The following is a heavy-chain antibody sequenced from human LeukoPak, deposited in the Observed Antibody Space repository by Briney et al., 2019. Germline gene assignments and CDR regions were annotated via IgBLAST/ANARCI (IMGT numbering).Heavy chain of an antibody. V-gene: IGHV6-1*01. Sequence: SQTLSLTCAISGDSVSNNIATWNWVRQSPSRGLEWLGRTYYRSRWGNDYAISVKGRITINPDTSRNQFSLQLSSVTPEDTAVYYCVRDSDDYYWALDFWGQGTPVTVSS. J-gene: IGHJ4*02. CDR1: GDSVSNNIAT. D-gene: IGHD3-10*01. CDR2: TYYRSRWGN. CDR3: VRDSDDYYWALDF.